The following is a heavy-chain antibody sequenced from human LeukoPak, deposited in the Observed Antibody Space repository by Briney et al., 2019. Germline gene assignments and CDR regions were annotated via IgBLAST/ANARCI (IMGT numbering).Heavy chain of an antibody. J-gene: IGHJ4*02. V-gene: IGHV3-21*01. CDR2: ISSSSTYI. CDR3: ARDLTEWSNYRFDY. Sequence: ETLSLTCTVSGGSIRSSSYYWGWVRQAPGKGLEWVSSISSSSTYISYADSVKGRFTISRDNAKNSLYLQMNSLRAEDTAVYYCARDLTEWSNYRFDYWGQGTLVTVSS. CDR1: GGSIRSSSYY. D-gene: IGHD4-11*01.